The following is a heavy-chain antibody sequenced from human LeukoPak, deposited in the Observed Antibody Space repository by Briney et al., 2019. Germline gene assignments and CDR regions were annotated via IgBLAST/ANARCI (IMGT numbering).Heavy chain of an antibody. J-gene: IGHJ6*02. CDR3: ARAVRAATWGFYGMDV. D-gene: IGHD2-15*01. Sequence: APVKASCTASGFTFTDYHIHWGLHVPGHRLEWIGWINSNNGGTKYAQMFKGRVTLSRDTSISTAYMELSSLVSDDTAIYYCARAVRAATWGFYGMDVWGQGTTVTVSS. CDR2: INSNNGGT. V-gene: IGHV1-2*02. CDR1: GFTFTDYH.